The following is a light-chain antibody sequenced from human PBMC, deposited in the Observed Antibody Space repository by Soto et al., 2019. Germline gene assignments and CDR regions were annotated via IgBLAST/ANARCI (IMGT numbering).Light chain of an antibody. J-gene: IGKJ1*01. V-gene: IGKV1-5*01. CDR2: DAS. CDR1: QSINRC. Sequence: DIEMTQSPSTLSVSLGDRATITCRASQSINRCLAWYQQNPGTAPKLLIYDASSLESGVPSRFSGSGAGTEFPLTISSLQPDDFGSYHHQRFSHYPWPFGQGTKVEIK. CDR3: QRFSHYPWP.